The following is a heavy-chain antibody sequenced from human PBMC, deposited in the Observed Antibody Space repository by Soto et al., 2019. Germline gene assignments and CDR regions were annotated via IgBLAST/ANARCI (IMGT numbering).Heavy chain of an antibody. V-gene: IGHV3-66*01. CDR1: GFTVSSYH. CDR2: TYSAGSE. J-gene: IGHJ4*02. CDR3: ARVHSSRSHYFGY. Sequence: EVQLVESGGGLVQPGGSLRLSCAASGFTVSSYHMSWVRQAPGRGLEWVSVTYSAGSEDFADSVKGRFTISSDNSKNTLYLQMSSLRAEDPAVYYCARVHSSRSHYFGYWGQGTLVTVSS. D-gene: IGHD6-13*01.